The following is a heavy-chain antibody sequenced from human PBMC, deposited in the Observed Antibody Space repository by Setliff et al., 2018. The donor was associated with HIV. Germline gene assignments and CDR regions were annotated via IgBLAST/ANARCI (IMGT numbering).Heavy chain of an antibody. V-gene: IGHV1-2*02. D-gene: IGHD6-19*01. Sequence: GASVKVSCKASGYTFTDYYMHWVRQAPGQGLEWMGWINPKSGGTNSALKFQGRVTMTRDTSISTAYMELSRLRSDDTAVYYCARDALAVPGYHNAFDIWGQGTMVTVSS. CDR3: ARDALAVPGYHNAFDI. CDR2: INPKSGGT. J-gene: IGHJ3*02. CDR1: GYTFTDYY.